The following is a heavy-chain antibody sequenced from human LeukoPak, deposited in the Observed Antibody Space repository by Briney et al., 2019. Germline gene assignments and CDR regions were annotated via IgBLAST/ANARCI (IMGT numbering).Heavy chain of an antibody. V-gene: IGHV1-46*01. J-gene: IGHJ4*02. CDR1: GYTFTNYY. CDR3: ARVLVSGWYVLGFDY. D-gene: IGHD6-19*01. CDR2: TDPIGGST. Sequence: VASVKVSCKASGYTFTNYYIHWVRQAPGQGLEWMGITDPIGGSTNYAQKFQGRVTIIRDTSASTAYMELSSLRSEDTAVYYCARVLVSGWYVLGFDYWGQGTLVTVSS.